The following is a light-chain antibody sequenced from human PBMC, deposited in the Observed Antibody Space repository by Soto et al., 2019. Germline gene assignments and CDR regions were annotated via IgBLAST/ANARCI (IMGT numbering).Light chain of an antibody. V-gene: IGKV1-5*01. J-gene: IGKJ1*01. CDR2: AAS. CDR1: ESIGSW. Sequence: DIQMTQSPSTLCASVGDTVTITCRAGESIGSWLALYQQKPGKAPKLLIVAASTLGRGVPSRFSGRGSGTEFTLTSSSLQADDYATFYCQQNHTDWTFGQGTKVDIK. CDR3: QQNHTDWT.